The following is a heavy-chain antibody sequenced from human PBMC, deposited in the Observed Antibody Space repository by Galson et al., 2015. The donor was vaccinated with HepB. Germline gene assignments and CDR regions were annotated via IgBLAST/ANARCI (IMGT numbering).Heavy chain of an antibody. CDR3: AKDRTGSGSYLGYFDY. D-gene: IGHD3-10*01. CDR2: ISGSGGST. J-gene: IGHJ4*02. Sequence: SLRLSCAASGFTFSSYAMSWVRQAPGKGLEWVSAISGSGGSTYYADSVKGRFTISRDNSKNTLYLQMNSLRAEDTAVYYCAKDRTGSGSYLGYFDYWGQGTLVTVSS. CDR1: GFTFSSYA. V-gene: IGHV3-23*01.